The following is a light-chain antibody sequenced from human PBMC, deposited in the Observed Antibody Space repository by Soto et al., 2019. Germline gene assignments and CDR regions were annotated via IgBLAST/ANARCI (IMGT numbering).Light chain of an antibody. V-gene: IGKV3-11*01. CDR1: QSVSSY. Sequence: EIVLTQSPATLSLSPGERATLSCRASQSVSSYLAWYQQKPGQAPRLLIYDASNRATGIPARFSGSGSGTDFTLSNRSLEPEAFAVYYCQLRSNWPLTFDGVTKVEIK. CDR2: DAS. J-gene: IGKJ4*01. CDR3: QLRSNWPLT.